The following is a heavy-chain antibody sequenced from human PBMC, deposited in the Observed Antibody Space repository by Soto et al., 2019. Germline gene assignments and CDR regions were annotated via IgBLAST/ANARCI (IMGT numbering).Heavy chain of an antibody. CDR1: GGSISSGGYS. Sequence: SETLSLTCAVSGGSISSGGYSWSWIRQPPGKGLEWIGYIYHSGSTYYNPSLKSRVTISVDRSKNQFSLKLSSVTAADTAVYYCARAGQIDGSGSYYGWFDPWGQGTLVTVSS. CDR3: ARAGQIDGSGSYYGWFDP. D-gene: IGHD3-10*01. J-gene: IGHJ5*02. V-gene: IGHV4-30-2*01. CDR2: IYHSGST.